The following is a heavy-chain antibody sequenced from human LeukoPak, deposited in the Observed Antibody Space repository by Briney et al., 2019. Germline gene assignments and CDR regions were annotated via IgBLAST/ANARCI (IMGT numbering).Heavy chain of an antibody. CDR1: GFTFDDYA. V-gene: IGHV3-9*01. J-gene: IGHJ4*02. CDR2: ISWNSGSI. Sequence: PGRSLRLSCAASGFTFDDYAMHWVRQAPGKGLEWVSGISWNSGSIGYADSVKGRFTIPRDNAKNSLYLQMNSLRAEDTALYYCAKDIMTGYCSSTSCYGPGFDYWGQGTLVTVSS. CDR3: AKDIMTGYCSSTSCYGPGFDY. D-gene: IGHD2-2*01.